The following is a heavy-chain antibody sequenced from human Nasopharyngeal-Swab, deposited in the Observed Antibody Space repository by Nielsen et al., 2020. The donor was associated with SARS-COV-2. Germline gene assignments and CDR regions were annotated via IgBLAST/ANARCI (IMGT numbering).Heavy chain of an antibody. D-gene: IGHD3-3*01. CDR2: ISYDGSNK. Sequence: GGSLRLSCAASGFTFSSYGMHWVRQAPGKGLEWVAVISYDGSNKYYADSVKGRFTIPRDNSKNTLYLQMNSLRAEDTAVYYCAKVGGGYYDFWSGYLGGSDYWGQGTLVTVSS. J-gene: IGHJ4*02. V-gene: IGHV3-30*18. CDR1: GFTFSSYG. CDR3: AKVGGGYYDFWSGYLGGSDY.